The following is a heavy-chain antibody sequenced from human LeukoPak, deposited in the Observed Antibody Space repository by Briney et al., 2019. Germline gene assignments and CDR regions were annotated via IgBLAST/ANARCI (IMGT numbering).Heavy chain of an antibody. Sequence: GASVKVSCKVSGYTLTELSMHWVRQAPGKGLEWMGGFDPEDGETIYARKFQGRVTMTEDTSTDTAYMELSSLRSEDTAVYYCATGQWELLSDAFDIWGQGTMVTVSS. J-gene: IGHJ3*02. V-gene: IGHV1-24*01. CDR1: GYTLTELS. CDR3: ATGQWELLSDAFDI. D-gene: IGHD1-26*01. CDR2: FDPEDGET.